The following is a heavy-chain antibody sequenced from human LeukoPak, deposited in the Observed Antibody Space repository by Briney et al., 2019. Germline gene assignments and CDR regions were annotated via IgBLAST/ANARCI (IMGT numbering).Heavy chain of an antibody. CDR1: GGSFSGYY. CDR3: ARWGGGWSYFDY. CDR2: INHSGST. V-gene: IGHV4-34*01. Sequence: SETLSLTCAVYGGSFSGYYWSWIRQPPGKGLEWIGEINHSGSTNYNPSLKSRLTISVDTSKNQFSLKLSSVTATDTAVYYCARWGGGWSYFDYWGQGTLVTVSS. J-gene: IGHJ4*02. D-gene: IGHD6-19*01.